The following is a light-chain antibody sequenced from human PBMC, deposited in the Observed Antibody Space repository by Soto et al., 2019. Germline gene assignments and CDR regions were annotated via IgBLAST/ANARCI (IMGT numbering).Light chain of an antibody. CDR1: SSDVGRYNY. V-gene: IGLV2-8*01. Sequence: QSALTQPPSASGSPGQSVTFSCTGTSSDVGRYNYVSWYQQHPGKAPKLLIYGVTQRPSGVPDRFSGSKSGNTASLTVSGLQDEDEGYYYCSSYAGSNIYVFGTGTKLTVL. CDR3: SSYAGSNIYV. J-gene: IGLJ1*01. CDR2: GVT.